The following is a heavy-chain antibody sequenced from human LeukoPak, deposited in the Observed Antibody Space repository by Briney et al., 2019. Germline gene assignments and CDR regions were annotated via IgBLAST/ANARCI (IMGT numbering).Heavy chain of an antibody. V-gene: IGHV4-59*01. J-gene: IGHJ6*02. Sequence: SETLSLTCAVYGGSFSGYYWSWIRQPPGKGLEWIGYIYYSGSTNYNPSLKSRVTISVDTSKNQFSLKLSSVTAADTAVYYCARDDYDFWSGYWHGMDVWGQGATVTVSS. CDR3: ARDDYDFWSGYWHGMDV. CDR1: GGSFSGYY. D-gene: IGHD3-3*01. CDR2: IYYSGST.